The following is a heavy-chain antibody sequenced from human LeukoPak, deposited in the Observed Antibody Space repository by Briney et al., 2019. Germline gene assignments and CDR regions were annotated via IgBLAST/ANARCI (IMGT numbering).Heavy chain of an antibody. CDR2: ISDDSTAI. D-gene: IGHD6-6*01. J-gene: IGHJ4*02. V-gene: IGHV3-48*01. Sequence: PGGSLRLSCAASGFTFSSYSLNWVRQAPGKGLEWISYISDDSTAIYYADSVKDRFTISRDNVKNLLYLQMNSLRAGDTAVYYCARASSSLDFDYWGQGTLVTVSS. CDR3: ARASSSLDFDY. CDR1: GFTFSSYS.